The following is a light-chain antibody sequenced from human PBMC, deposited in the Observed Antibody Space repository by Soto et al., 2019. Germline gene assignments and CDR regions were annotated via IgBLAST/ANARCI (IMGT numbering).Light chain of an antibody. V-gene: IGKV3-11*02. J-gene: IGKJ2*01. CDR1: QDVSIF. CDR3: QQRSTWLYT. Sequence: EILLAQSPATLSLSPGERATLSCKASQDVSIFLAWYQQKPGQAPRLLIHDASNRATGVPGRFSGSGSVSDFTLTNTSLEPEDLAVYYCQQRSTWLYTFGQGTEL. CDR2: DAS.